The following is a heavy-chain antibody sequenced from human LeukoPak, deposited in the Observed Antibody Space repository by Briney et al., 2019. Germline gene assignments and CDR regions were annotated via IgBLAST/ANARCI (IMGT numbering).Heavy chain of an antibody. CDR1: GGSFSGYY. CDR2: INHSGST. Sequence: PSETLSLTCAVYGGSFSGYYWSWIRQPPGKGLEWIGEINHSGSTNYNPSLKSRVTISVDTSKNQFSLKLSSVTAADTAVYYCARAPRRFYGSGSYLGYWGQGTLVTVSS. V-gene: IGHV4-34*01. J-gene: IGHJ4*02. CDR3: ARAPRRFYGSGSYLGY. D-gene: IGHD3-10*01.